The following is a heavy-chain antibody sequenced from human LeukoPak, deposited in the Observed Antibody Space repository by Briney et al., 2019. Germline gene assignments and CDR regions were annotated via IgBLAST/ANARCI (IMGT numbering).Heavy chain of an antibody. CDR2: INPKNGGI. D-gene: IGHD2-21*02. CDR3: AREAYLTANWFDP. J-gene: IGHJ5*02. V-gene: IGHV1-2*02. CDR1: GYTFTGFY. Sequence: GASVKVSCKASGYTFTGFYMHWVRQAPGQGLEWMGWINPKNGGINYAKKFQGRVTMTRDTSISTDYMELSRLRSDDTAVYYCAREAYLTANWFDPWGQGTLVTVSS.